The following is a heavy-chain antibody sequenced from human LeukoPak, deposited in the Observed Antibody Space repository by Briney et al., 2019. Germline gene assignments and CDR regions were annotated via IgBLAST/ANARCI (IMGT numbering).Heavy chain of an antibody. D-gene: IGHD2-2*01. CDR1: GFTFSSYSM. CDR2: IYHSGST. CDR3: ARAEVGYCSSTSCSYDAFDI. V-gene: IGHV4-4*02. Sequence: GSLRLSCAASGFTFSSYSMNWVRQPPGKGLEWIGEIYHSGSTNYNPSLQSRVTISVDKSKNQFSLKLSSVTAADKAVYYCARAEVGYCSSTSCSYDAFDIWGQGTMVTVSS. J-gene: IGHJ3*02.